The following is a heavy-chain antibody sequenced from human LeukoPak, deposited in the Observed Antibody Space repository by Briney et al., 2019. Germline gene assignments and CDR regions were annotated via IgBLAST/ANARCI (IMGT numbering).Heavy chain of an antibody. D-gene: IGHD5-18*01. Sequence: SETLSLTCTVSGGSISSSSYYWGWIRQPRGKGLEWIGSIYYSGSTYYNPSLKSRVTISVDTSKNQFSLKLSFVTAADTAVYYCARYTAMVLDWFDPWGQGTLVTVSS. CDR2: IYYSGST. CDR3: ARYTAMVLDWFDP. V-gene: IGHV4-39*01. CDR1: GGSISSSSYY. J-gene: IGHJ5*02.